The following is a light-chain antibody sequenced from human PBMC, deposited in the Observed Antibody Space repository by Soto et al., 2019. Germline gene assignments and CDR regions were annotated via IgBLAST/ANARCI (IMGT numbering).Light chain of an antibody. V-gene: IGKV4-1*01. CDR1: QSVSNNKNY. CDR2: WAS. Sequence: DIVMTQSPDSLAVSLGERATVNCKSSQSVSNNKNYLAWYQQKPGQPPKLLIYWASTRESGVPDRFSGSGSGKDFTLTISSLQAEDVAVYYCQQYYTTPNTFGQGTKLEIK. J-gene: IGKJ2*01. CDR3: QQYYTTPNT.